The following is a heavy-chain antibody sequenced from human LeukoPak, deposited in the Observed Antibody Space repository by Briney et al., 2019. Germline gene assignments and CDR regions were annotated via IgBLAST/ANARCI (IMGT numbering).Heavy chain of an antibody. J-gene: IGHJ4*02. Sequence: GGSLRLSCAASGFTFDDYAMHWVRQAPGKGLEWVSGISWNSGSIGYADSVKGRFTISRDNAKNSLYLQMNSLRAEDTALYYCAKGTSSSTSSAQDGWGQGTLVTVSS. D-gene: IGHD2-2*01. CDR3: AKGTSSSTSSAQDG. CDR1: GFTFDDYA. CDR2: ISWNSGSI. V-gene: IGHV3-9*01.